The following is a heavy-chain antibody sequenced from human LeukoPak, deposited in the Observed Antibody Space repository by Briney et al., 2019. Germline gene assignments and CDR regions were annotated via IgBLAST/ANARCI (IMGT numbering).Heavy chain of an antibody. D-gene: IGHD6-6*01. CDR3: ARVSSSDAFDI. CDR2: VSSGSSTI. CDR1: GFTFSDYY. V-gene: IGHV3-11*04. Sequence: GGSLRLSCAASGFTFSDYYMSWIRQAPGKGLEWVSYVSSGSSTIYYADSVKGRFTVSRDNGKRSLYLHMNSLRAEDTAMYYCARVSSSDAFDICGQGTMVTVSS. J-gene: IGHJ3*02.